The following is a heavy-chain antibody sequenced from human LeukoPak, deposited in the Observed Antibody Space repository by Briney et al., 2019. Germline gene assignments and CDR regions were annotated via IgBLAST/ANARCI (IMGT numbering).Heavy chain of an antibody. D-gene: IGHD1-26*01. V-gene: IGHV4-39*07. J-gene: IGHJ3*02. CDR1: GGSISSSSYY. Sequence: SETLSLTCTVSGGSISSSSYYWGWIRQPPGKGLEWIGSIYYSGSTYYNPSLKSRVTISVDTSKNQFSLRLSSVTAADTAVYYCALELPELPGAMLAFDIWGQGTMVTVSS. CDR2: IYYSGST. CDR3: ALELPELPGAMLAFDI.